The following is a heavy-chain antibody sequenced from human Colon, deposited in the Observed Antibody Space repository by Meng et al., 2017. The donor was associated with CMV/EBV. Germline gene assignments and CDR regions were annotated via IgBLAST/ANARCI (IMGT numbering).Heavy chain of an antibody. CDR1: TSED. J-gene: IGHJ4*02. CDR3: ARVPGGRASRANWNDLDY. V-gene: IGHV1-8*01. Sequence: TSEDINGVREASGQGSEWMGWRNPNSGNTGYAQKFQGRVTMTRNTSISTAYMELSGLRSEDTAVYYCARVPGGRASRANWNDLDYWGQGTLVTVSS. D-gene: IGHD1-20*01. CDR2: RNPNSGNT.